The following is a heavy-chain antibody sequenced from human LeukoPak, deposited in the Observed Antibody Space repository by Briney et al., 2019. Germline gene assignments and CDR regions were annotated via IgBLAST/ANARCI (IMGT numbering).Heavy chain of an antibody. V-gene: IGHV3-23*01. D-gene: IGHD1-26*01. J-gene: IGHJ4*02. CDR2: FSGSGGST. CDR3: AKAGKVGASVLNYYFHY. CDR1: GFTFSGYA. Sequence: GGSLRLSCAASGFTFSGYAMSWVRQAPGKGLEWVSGFSGSGGSTYYADSVKRRFTISRDNSRNALSLQMTSLRAEDTAVYYCAKAGKVGASVLNYYFHYWGQGTLVTVSS.